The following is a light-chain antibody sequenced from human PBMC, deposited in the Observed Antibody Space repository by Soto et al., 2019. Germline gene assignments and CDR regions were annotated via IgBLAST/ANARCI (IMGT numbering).Light chain of an antibody. CDR1: QNLNNW. CDR2: KAS. J-gene: IGKJ1*01. CDR3: EKYNNTPGT. V-gene: IGKV1-5*03. Sequence: DVQMTQSPSTLSASVGDRVTITCRASQNLNNWLAWFQQKPGKAPTLLIYKASGLESGVPSRVSGRGSGTVLALTISSLQPDDFWAYGCEKYNNTPGTFGQGPMVEIK.